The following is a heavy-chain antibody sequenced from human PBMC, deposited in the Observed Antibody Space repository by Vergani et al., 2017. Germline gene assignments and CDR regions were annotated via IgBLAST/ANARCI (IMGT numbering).Heavy chain of an antibody. D-gene: IGHD2-15*01. CDR2: IYYSGST. CDR3: ARGRVRGMVVVAAYYFDY. J-gene: IGHJ4*02. CDR1: GGSISSGGYY. Sequence: QVQLQESGPGLVKPSQTLSLTCTVSGGSISSGGYYWSWIRQHPGKGLEWIGYIYYSGSTYYNPSLKSRVTISVDTSKNQFSLKLSSVTAADTAVYYCARGRVRGMVVVAAYYFDYWGQGTLVTVSS. V-gene: IGHV4-31*03.